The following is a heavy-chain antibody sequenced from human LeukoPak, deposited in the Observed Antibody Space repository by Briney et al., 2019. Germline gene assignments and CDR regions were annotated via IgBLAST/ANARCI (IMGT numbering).Heavy chain of an antibody. CDR3: ARTGWLDEAFDI. CDR1: GGSISSSSYY. Sequence: SETLSLTCTVSGGSISSSSYYWGWIRQPPGKGLEWIGGIYYSGSTYYNPSLKSRVTISVDTSKNQFSLKLSSVTAADTAVYYCARTGWLDEAFDIWGQGTMVTVSS. V-gene: IGHV4-39*01. J-gene: IGHJ3*02. D-gene: IGHD5-24*01. CDR2: IYYSGST.